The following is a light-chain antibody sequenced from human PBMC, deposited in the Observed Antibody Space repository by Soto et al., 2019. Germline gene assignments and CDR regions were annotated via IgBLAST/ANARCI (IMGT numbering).Light chain of an antibody. CDR3: ATWEDNLTVRV. J-gene: IGLJ3*02. V-gene: IGLV1-47*01. CDR2: RNN. CDR1: SSNIGSNY. Sequence: QSVLIQPPSASGTPGQRVTISCSGSSSNIGSNYVYWFQQLPGAAPKLLIYRNNQRPSGVPDRFSGSKSGTSASLAIRGLRSEDEADFYCATWEDNLTVRVFGGGTQLTVL.